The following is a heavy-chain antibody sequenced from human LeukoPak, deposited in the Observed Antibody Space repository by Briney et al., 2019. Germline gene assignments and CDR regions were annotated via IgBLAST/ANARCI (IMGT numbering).Heavy chain of an antibody. V-gene: IGHV3-30-3*01. CDR1: GFTFSSYA. CDR2: ISYDGSNK. D-gene: IGHD3-22*01. J-gene: IGHJ4*02. Sequence: GRSLRLSCAASGFTFSSYAMHWVRQAPGKGLEWVAVISYDGSNKYYADSVKGRFTISRDNSKNTLYLQMNSLRAEDTAVYYCARVVIVGSLDDYWGQGTLVTVSS. CDR3: ARVVIVGSLDDY.